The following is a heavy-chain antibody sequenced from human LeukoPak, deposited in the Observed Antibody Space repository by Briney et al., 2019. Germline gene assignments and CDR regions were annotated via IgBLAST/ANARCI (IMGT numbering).Heavy chain of an antibody. D-gene: IGHD5-18*01. CDR3: ARDGGYGRRYYHHYGMEV. J-gene: IGHJ6*02. V-gene: IGHV1-18*01. Sequence: GASVKASCKASGYTLTSYGISWVRQAPGQGLEWMGWISAYNGNTNYAQKLQGRVTMTTGASTSTAYMELRSLGSDDTAVYYCARDGGYGRRYYHHYGMEVWGQGTTVTVSS. CDR2: ISAYNGNT. CDR1: GYTLTSYG.